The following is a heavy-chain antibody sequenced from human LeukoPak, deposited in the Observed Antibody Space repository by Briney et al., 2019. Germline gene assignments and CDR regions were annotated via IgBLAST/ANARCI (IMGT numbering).Heavy chain of an antibody. Sequence: PGGFLRLSCAASGFTFSSYSMNWVRQAPGKGLEWVSSISSSSSYIYYADSVKGRFTISRDNAKNSLYLQMNSLRAEDTAVYYCARGSSRRPRDYWGQGTLVTVSS. CDR1: GFTFSSYS. CDR3: ARGSSRRPRDY. CDR2: ISSSSSYI. V-gene: IGHV3-21*01. D-gene: IGHD6-13*01. J-gene: IGHJ4*02.